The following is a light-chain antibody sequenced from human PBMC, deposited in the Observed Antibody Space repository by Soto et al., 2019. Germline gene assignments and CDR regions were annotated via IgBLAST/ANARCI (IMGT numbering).Light chain of an antibody. Sequence: EIVMTQSPATLSVSPGERATLSCRASQSISRDLAWYQQKPGQAPRLLIYGATTRASDVPGRFSGSGSGREFTLTISSLQPEDVATYYCQKYNSAPRTFGQGTKVDIK. V-gene: IGKV3-15*01. CDR2: GAT. CDR1: QSISRD. J-gene: IGKJ1*01. CDR3: QKYNSAPRT.